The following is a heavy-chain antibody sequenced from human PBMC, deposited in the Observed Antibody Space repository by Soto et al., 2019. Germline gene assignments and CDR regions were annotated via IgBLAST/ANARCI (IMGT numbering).Heavy chain of an antibody. CDR2: INPSGGST. D-gene: IGHD1-26*01. CDR1: GYTFTSYY. CDR3: ARDRSHLSADNTQDYYYYYMDV. Sequence: ASVNVSCKASGYTFTSYYMHWVRQAPGQGLEWMGIINPSGGSTSYAQKFQGRVTMTRDTSTSTVYMELSSLRSEDTAVYYCARDRSHLSADNTQDYYYYYMDVWGKGTTVTLSS. J-gene: IGHJ6*03. V-gene: IGHV1-46*03.